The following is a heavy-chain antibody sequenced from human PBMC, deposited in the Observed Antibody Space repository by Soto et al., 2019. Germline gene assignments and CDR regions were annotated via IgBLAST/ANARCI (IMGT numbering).Heavy chain of an antibody. CDR3: ARLTDSGYDYYYYYYMDV. J-gene: IGHJ6*03. D-gene: IGHD5-12*01. CDR1: GYSFTSYW. Sequence: ESLKISCKGSGYSFTSYWIGWVRQMPGKGLEWMGIIYPGDSDTRYSPSFQGQVTFSADKSISTAYLQWSSLKASDTAMYYFARLTDSGYDYYYYYYMDVWGKGTTVTVSS. V-gene: IGHV5-51*01. CDR2: IYPGDSDT.